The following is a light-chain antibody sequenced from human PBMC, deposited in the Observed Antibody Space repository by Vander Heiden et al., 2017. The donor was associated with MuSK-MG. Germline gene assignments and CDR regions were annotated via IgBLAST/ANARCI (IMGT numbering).Light chain of an antibody. V-gene: IGLV1-47*01. CDR3: AAWDDSLSAVV. CDR2: GNN. Sequence: QSVLTQPPSASGTPGQRVTISCSGTRPHIGRNYVSWYPRLPGTAPKLLIYGNNQRPAGVPDRFSGSKAGTSASLAISGLRSEEEADYYCAAWDDSLSAVVFGGGTKLTVL. CDR1: RPHIGRNY. J-gene: IGLJ2*01.